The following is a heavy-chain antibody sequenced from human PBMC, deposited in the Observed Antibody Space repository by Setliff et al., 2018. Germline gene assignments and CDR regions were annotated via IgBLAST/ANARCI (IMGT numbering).Heavy chain of an antibody. D-gene: IGHD2-2*01. CDR1: GGSISSSSYY. CDR3: ARLGGSSTSGGFYYFYYYMDV. V-gene: IGHV4-39*07. CDR2: IYYSGST. Sequence: SSETLSLTCTVSGGSISSSSYYWGWIRQPPGKGLEWIGSIYYSGSTYYNPSLKSRVTISVDTSKNQFSLQLSPVTAAATAVYYCARLGGSSTSGGFYYFYYYMDVWGKGTTVTVSS. J-gene: IGHJ6*03.